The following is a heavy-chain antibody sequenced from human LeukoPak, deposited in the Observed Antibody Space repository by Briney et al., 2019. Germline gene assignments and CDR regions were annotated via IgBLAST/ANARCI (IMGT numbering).Heavy chain of an antibody. CDR1: GFTFSSSA. V-gene: IGHV3-23*01. J-gene: IGHJ4*01. D-gene: IGHD1-26*01. CDR2: ISGSGSST. Sequence: GGSLRLSCAASGFTFSSSAMSWVRQAPGKGLEWVSAISGSGSSTYYSDSVKGRFTISRDNSKNTLFLQMSSLRAEDTAVYYCATRGATQPPYWGHGTLVTVSS. CDR3: ATRGATQPPY.